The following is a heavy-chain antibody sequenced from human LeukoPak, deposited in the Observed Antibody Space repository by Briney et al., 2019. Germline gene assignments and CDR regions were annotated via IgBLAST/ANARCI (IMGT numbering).Heavy chain of an antibody. Sequence: PGGSLRLSCAASGFTFSNYDMHWVRQATGKGLEWVSVIGSAGDTYYPGSVKGRFIISRENAKNSLYVHMNSLRVEDTAVYYCARCTTGRTFGSLREIKRSREIDYWGQGTLVTVSS. J-gene: IGHJ4*02. V-gene: IGHV3-13*01. CDR1: GFTFSNYD. CDR3: ARCTTGRTFGSLREIKRSREIDY. CDR2: IGSAGDT. D-gene: IGHD1-1*01.